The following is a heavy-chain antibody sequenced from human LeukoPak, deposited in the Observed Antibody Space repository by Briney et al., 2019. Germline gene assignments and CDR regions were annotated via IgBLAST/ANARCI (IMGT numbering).Heavy chain of an antibody. CDR2: IIPIFGAA. Sequence: SVKVSCKASGGTFSSYAISWVRQAPGQGLEWMGGIIPIFGAANYAQKFQGRVTITADESTSTAYMELSSLRSEDTAVYYCARYSSGYSDAFDIWGQGTMVTVSS. CDR1: GGTFSSYA. D-gene: IGHD3-22*01. CDR3: ARYSSGYSDAFDI. J-gene: IGHJ3*02. V-gene: IGHV1-69*01.